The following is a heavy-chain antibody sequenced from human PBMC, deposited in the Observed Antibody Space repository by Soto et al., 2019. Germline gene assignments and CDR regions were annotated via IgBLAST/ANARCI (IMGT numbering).Heavy chain of an antibody. D-gene: IGHD5-12*01. J-gene: IGHJ6*02. CDR3: ARDSGYDLTQPGMDV. CDR1: GFTFNNYD. Sequence: GGSLRLSCAASGFTFNNYDMHWVRQATGKGLEWVAVIGAAGDTHYPGSVKGRFTISRENGKNSVYLQMNSLRAGDTAIYYCARDSGYDLTQPGMDVWGQGTTVTVSS. V-gene: IGHV3-13*01. CDR2: IGAAGDT.